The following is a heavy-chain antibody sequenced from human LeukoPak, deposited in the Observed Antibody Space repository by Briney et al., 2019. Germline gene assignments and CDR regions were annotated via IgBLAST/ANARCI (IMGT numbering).Heavy chain of an antibody. Sequence: TGGSLRLSCAAYGFTFSDYSMNWVRQAPGKGLEWISYIGIDSGNTNYADSVKGRFTISGDKAKNSLYLQMNSLRVEDTAVYYCARDYKYAFDNWGQGTLVTVSS. V-gene: IGHV3-48*01. CDR2: IGIDSGNT. CDR3: ARDYKYAFDN. D-gene: IGHD5-24*01. J-gene: IGHJ4*02. CDR1: GFTFSDYS.